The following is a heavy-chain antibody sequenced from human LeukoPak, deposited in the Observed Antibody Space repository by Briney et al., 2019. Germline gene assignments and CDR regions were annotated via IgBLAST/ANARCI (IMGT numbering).Heavy chain of an antibody. Sequence: ASVKLSCKASGNTFTSYGISWVRQAPGQGLEWMGWISAYNGNTNYAQKLQGRVTMTTDTSTSTAYMELRSLRSDDPAVYYCARDLHDVIAAAAGSCGYWGQGTLVTVSS. CDR2: ISAYNGNT. CDR1: GNTFTSYG. CDR3: ARDLHDVIAAAAGSCGY. V-gene: IGHV1-18*01. D-gene: IGHD6-13*01. J-gene: IGHJ4*02.